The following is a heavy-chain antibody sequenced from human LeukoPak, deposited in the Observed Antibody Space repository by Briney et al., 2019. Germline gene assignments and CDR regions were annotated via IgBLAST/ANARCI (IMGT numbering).Heavy chain of an antibody. J-gene: IGHJ4*02. D-gene: IGHD5-18*01. V-gene: IGHV4-34*01. CDR2: INHSGST. CDR3: ARSSYSYGYDY. CDR1: VGSFSGYY. Sequence: SETLSLTCAVYVGSFSGYYWSWIRQPPGKGLVWIGEINHSGSTNYNPSLKSRVTISVDTSKNQFSLKLSSVTAADTAVYYCARSSYSYGYDYWGQGTLVTVSS.